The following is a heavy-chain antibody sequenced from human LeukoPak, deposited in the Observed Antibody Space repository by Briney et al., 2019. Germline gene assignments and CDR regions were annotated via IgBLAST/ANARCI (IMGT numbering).Heavy chain of an antibody. Sequence: ASVKVSCKASGYTFTSYYMHWVRQAPGQGLEWMGIINPSGGSTSYAQKFQGRVTMTRDMSTSTVYMELSSLRSEDTAVYYCARARYCSSTSCYEWFDPWGQGTLVTVSS. V-gene: IGHV1-46*01. CDR2: INPSGGST. CDR3: ARARYCSSTSCYEWFDP. D-gene: IGHD2-2*01. J-gene: IGHJ5*02. CDR1: GYTFTSYY.